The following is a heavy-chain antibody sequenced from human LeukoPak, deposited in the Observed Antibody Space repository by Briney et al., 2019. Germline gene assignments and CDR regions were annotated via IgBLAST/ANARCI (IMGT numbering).Heavy chain of an antibody. V-gene: IGHV6-1*01. CDR3: AREEGATRGYYYGMDV. CDR2: TYSRSKWYN. D-gene: IGHD1-26*01. CDR1: GDSVSSNSAA. Sequence: SQTLSLTCAISGDSVSSNSAAWNWIRQSPSRGLGWLGRTYSRSKWYNDYAVSVKSRITINPDTSKNQFSLQLNSVTPEDTAVYYCAREEGATRGYYYGMDVWGQGTTVTVSS. J-gene: IGHJ6*02.